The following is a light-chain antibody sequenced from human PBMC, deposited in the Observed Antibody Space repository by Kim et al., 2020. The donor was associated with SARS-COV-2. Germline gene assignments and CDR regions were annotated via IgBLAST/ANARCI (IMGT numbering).Light chain of an antibody. CDR1: SSDVGGYNY. J-gene: IGLJ2*01. V-gene: IGLV2-8*01. CDR2: EVS. CDR3: SSYAGSKV. Sequence: SPGQSVTISCTGNSSDVGGYNYVSWYQQHPGKAPKLMIYEVSKRPSGVPDRFSGSKSGNTASLTVSGLQAEDEADYYCSSYAGSKVFGGGTQLTVL.